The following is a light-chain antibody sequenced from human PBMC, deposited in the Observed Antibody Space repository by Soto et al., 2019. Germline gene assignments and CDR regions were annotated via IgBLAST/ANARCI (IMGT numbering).Light chain of an antibody. V-gene: IGKV1-5*03. CDR1: QTISSW. Sequence: DLQLTQSPSTPAGSVGDRVTIPFPASQTISSWLAWYQQKPGKAPKLLIYKASTLKSGVPSRFSGSGSGTEFTLTISSLQPDDFATYYCQHYNSYSEAFGQGTKVDIK. CDR2: KAS. CDR3: QHYNSYSEA. J-gene: IGKJ1*01.